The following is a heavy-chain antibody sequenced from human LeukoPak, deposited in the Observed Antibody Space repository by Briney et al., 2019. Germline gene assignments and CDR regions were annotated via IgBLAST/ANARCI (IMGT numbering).Heavy chain of an antibody. CDR3: AVFNYYDSSGYTYYYYGMDV. Sequence: SETLSLTCTVSGGSISSYYWSWIRQPPGKGLEWIGYIYYSGSTNYNPSLKSRVTISVDTSKNQFSLKLSSVTAADTAVYYCAVFNYYDSSGYTYYYYGMDVWGQGTTVTVSS. D-gene: IGHD3-22*01. CDR1: GGSISSYY. CDR2: IYYSGST. V-gene: IGHV4-59*01. J-gene: IGHJ6*02.